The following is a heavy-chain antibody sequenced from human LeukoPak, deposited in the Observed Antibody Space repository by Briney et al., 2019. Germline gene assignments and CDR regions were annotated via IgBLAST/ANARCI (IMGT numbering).Heavy chain of an antibody. D-gene: IGHD1-26*01. Sequence: SEPLSLTCTVSGGSIRSYYWSWIRQPPGKGLEWIAFISYSGNTNYTPSLKSRASISLDPSKNLCSLRLSSVTAADTAVYYCARHAIYSGGYSFWFDPWGLGTLVTVSS. CDR1: GGSIRSYY. J-gene: IGHJ5*02. CDR3: ARHAIYSGGYSFWFDP. V-gene: IGHV4-59*08. CDR2: ISYSGNT.